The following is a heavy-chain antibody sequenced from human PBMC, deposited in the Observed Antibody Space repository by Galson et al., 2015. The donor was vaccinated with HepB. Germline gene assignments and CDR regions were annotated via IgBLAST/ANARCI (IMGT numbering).Heavy chain of an antibody. J-gene: IGHJ4*02. CDR3: ANLYGDPSN. CDR2: ISWNSGSI. Sequence: SLRLSCAASGFTFGDYAMHWVRHAPGKGLEWVSGISWNSGSIGYADSVKGRFTIPRDNAKNSLYLQLNSLRAEDTAVYYCANLYGDPSNWGQGTLVTVSS. D-gene: IGHD4-17*01. V-gene: IGHV3-9*01. CDR1: GFTFGDYA.